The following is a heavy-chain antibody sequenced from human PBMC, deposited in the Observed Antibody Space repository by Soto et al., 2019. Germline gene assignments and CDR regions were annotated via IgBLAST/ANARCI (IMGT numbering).Heavy chain of an antibody. D-gene: IGHD6-19*01. J-gene: IGHJ6*03. CDR3: AKDPNSSGWYWYYYYYYMDV. V-gene: IGHV3-30*18. Sequence: QVQLVESGGGVVQPGRSQRLSCAASGFTFSSYGMHWVRQAPGKGLEWVAVISYDGSNKYYADSVKGRFTISRDNSKNTLYLQMNSLRAEDTAVYYCAKDPNSSGWYWYYYYYYMDVWGKGTTVTVSS. CDR2: ISYDGSNK. CDR1: GFTFSSYG.